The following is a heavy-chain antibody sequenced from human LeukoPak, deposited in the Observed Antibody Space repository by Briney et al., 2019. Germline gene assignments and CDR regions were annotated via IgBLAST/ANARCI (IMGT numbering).Heavy chain of an antibody. J-gene: IGHJ4*02. CDR3: AKDLGFLATISNFDY. D-gene: IGHD5-24*01. CDR1: GFTFSSYG. Sequence: GGSLRLSCAASGFTFSSYGMSWVRQAPGKGLEWVSAISGSGGSTYYADSVKGRFTISRDNSKNTLYLQMNSLRAEDTAVYYCAKDLGFLATISNFDYWGQGTLVTVSS. V-gene: IGHV3-23*01. CDR2: ISGSGGST.